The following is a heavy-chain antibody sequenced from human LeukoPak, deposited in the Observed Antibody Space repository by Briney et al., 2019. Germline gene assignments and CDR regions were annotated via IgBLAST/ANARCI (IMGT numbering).Heavy chain of an antibody. CDR2: MYYSGST. Sequence: SETLSLTCTVSGGSISSGDYYWSWIRQPPGKGLEWIAYMYYSGSTYYNPSLKSRVTMSADTSKNQLSLKLSSVTAADTAVYYCARPYYYDSRIDPWARESWSPPPQ. J-gene: IGHJ5*02. CDR3: ARPYYYDSRIDP. D-gene: IGHD3-22*01. CDR1: GGSISSGDYY. V-gene: IGHV4-30-4*01.